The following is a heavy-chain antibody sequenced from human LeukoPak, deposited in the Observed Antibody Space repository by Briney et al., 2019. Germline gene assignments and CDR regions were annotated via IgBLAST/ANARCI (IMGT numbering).Heavy chain of an antibody. D-gene: IGHD3-9*01. CDR2: IYYSGST. CDR3: GKTDIYFNPIDY. J-gene: IGHJ4*02. V-gene: IGHV4-39*07. CDR1: GGSISSSGYY. Sequence: TSETLSLTCTVSGGSISSSGYYWGWIRQPPGKGLEWIGSIYYSGSTYYNPSLKSRVTISMDYSKNQFSLKLTSVTAADTAIYYCGKTDIYFNPIDYWGPGSLVTVSS.